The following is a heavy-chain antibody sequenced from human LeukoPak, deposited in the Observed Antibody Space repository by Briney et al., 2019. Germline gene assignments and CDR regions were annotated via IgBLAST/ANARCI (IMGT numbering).Heavy chain of an antibody. Sequence: GGSLRLSCAASGFTFSNYNMNWVRQAPGQGLEWVSIIYSGGTTYYADSVKGRFTISRDNSKNTLYLQMNSLRAEDTAVYYCARVLWNGDYPRFDYWGQGTLVTVSS. D-gene: IGHD4-17*01. V-gene: IGHV3-53*01. CDR2: IYSGGTT. CDR1: GFTFSNYN. CDR3: ARVLWNGDYPRFDY. J-gene: IGHJ4*01.